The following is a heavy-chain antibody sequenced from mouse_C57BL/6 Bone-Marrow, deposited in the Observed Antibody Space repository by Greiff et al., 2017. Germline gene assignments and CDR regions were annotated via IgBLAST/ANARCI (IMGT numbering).Heavy chain of an antibody. CDR3: TYITTGEDY. V-gene: IGHV14-4*01. CDR1: GFNIKDDY. CDR2: IDPENGDT. J-gene: IGHJ2*01. Sequence: VQLQQSGAELVRPGASVKLSCTASGFNIKDDYMHWVKQRPEQGLEWIGWIDPENGDTEYASKVQGKATITADTSSNTAYLQLSSLTSEDTAVYYCTYITTGEDYWGQGTTLTVSS. D-gene: IGHD1-2*01.